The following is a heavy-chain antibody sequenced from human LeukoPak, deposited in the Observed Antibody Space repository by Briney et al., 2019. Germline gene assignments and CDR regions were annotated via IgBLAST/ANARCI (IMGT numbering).Heavy chain of an antibody. Sequence: GGSLRLSCAASGFTFSSYSMNWVRQAPGKGLEWVSSISSSSSHIYYADSVKGRFTISRDNAKNSLYLQMNSLRAEDTAVYYCARAGLGYCSSTSCLHFDYWGQGTLVTVSS. V-gene: IGHV3-21*01. CDR3: ARAGLGYCSSTSCLHFDY. CDR1: GFTFSSYS. J-gene: IGHJ4*02. D-gene: IGHD2-2*01. CDR2: ISSSSSHI.